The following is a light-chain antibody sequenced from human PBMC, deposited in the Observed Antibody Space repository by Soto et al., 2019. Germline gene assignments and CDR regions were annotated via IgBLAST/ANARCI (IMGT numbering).Light chain of an antibody. V-gene: IGKV1-5*03. CDR2: KAS. CDR1: QSISSW. Sequence: DIQMTQSPSTLSASVGDRVTITCRASQSISSWLAWYQQKPGKAPKLRIYKASSLESGVPSRFSGSGSGTEFTLTISSLQPDDFAPYYCQQYNSYSRTFGQGTKVEIK. CDR3: QQYNSYSRT. J-gene: IGKJ1*01.